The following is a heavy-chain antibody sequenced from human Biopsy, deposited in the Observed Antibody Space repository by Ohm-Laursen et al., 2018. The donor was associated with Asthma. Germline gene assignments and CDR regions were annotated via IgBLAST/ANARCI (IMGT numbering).Heavy chain of an antibody. V-gene: IGHV3-30*18. Sequence: SLRLSCTASGFSFSNYGMHWVRQAPGKGLDWVAVISFDGSNKYYADFVKGRFTISRDNSKNTLYLQMNSLRAEDTAVYYCAKGRYKWNDGYYGLDVWGQGTTVTVSS. CDR1: GFSFSNYG. J-gene: IGHJ6*02. CDR2: ISFDGSNK. CDR3: AKGRYKWNDGYYGLDV. D-gene: IGHD1-20*01.